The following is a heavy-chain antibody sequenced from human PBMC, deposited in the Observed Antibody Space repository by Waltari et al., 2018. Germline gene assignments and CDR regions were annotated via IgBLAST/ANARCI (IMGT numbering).Heavy chain of an antibody. J-gene: IGHJ4*02. V-gene: IGHV3-7*01. CDR1: GFTFSRYW. D-gene: IGHD2-2*01. CDR3: AKSRGFEY. CDR2: INYDGSQK. Sequence: EVQLVESGGGLVQPGGSLILSCGASGFTFSRYWMSWVRQTPGKGLEGVANINYDGSQKYYVDSVKGRFTISRDNAKNSVYLQMNSLRVEDTAVYYCAKSRGFEYWGQGTLITVSS.